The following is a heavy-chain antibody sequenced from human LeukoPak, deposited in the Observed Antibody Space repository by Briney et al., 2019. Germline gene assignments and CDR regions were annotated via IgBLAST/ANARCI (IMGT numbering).Heavy chain of an antibody. Sequence: SETLSLTCIVSGGSISSYYWSWIRQPPGKGLEWIGEINHSGTTKYSPSLKSRVTMSVDTSRNQFSLKLNSVTAADTAVYFCARGRRLWSWYDPWGQGTLVTVSS. J-gene: IGHJ5*02. D-gene: IGHD3-10*01. CDR3: ARGRRLWSWYDP. CDR1: GGSISSYY. V-gene: IGHV4-34*01. CDR2: INHSGTT.